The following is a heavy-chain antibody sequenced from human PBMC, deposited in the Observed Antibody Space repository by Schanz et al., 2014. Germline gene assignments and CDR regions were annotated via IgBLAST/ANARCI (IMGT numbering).Heavy chain of an antibody. V-gene: IGHV3-74*01. Sequence: EVQLVQSGGGLVQPGGSLRLSCAASGFTFSSHWMHWVRQDPGKGLVWVARINSVGSNTDYADSVTGRFTISRDNSKNTVHLQMNSLRAEDTAVYYCAKGRFGELSAFDIWGQLTMVTVSS. CDR1: GFTFSSHW. CDR2: INSVGSNT. CDR3: AKGRFGELSAFDI. D-gene: IGHD3-10*01. J-gene: IGHJ3*02.